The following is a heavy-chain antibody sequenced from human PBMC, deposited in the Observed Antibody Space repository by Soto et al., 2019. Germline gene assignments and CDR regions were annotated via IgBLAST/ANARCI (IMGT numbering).Heavy chain of an antibody. J-gene: IGHJ6*02. CDR1: GFTFHESA. D-gene: IGHD5-12*01. CDR2: ISSDGDTI. V-gene: IGHV3-9*01. Sequence: EVQLIESGGGWVQPGTSLRVSCSASGFTFHESAMHWVRQAPGKGLEWVSGISSDGDTIAYAVSVQGRFTVFRDNAKNSLYLQMNSLRAEDTALYYCTKGGYDLIYYFGMDVWGQGTTVTVYS. CDR3: TKGGYDLIYYFGMDV.